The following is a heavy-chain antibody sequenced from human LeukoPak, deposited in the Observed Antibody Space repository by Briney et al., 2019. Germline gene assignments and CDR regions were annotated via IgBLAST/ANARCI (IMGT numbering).Heavy chain of an antibody. CDR3: AKDTGYSSSWYFDY. J-gene: IGHJ4*02. D-gene: IGHD6-13*01. V-gene: IGHV3-23*01. CDR1: GFDFSSYG. Sequence: PGGSLRLSCAASGFDFSSYGMSWVRQSPGKGLEWVSTFSASSTSTYYADSVKGRFTISRDNSKNSLYLQMNSLRTEDTALYYCAKDTGYSSSWYFDYWGQGTLVTVSS. CDR2: FSASSTST.